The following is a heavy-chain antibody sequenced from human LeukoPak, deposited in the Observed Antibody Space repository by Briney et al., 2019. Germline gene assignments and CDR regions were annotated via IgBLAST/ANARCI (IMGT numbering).Heavy chain of an antibody. CDR3: ARHVEVAVAGPLDY. J-gene: IGHJ4*02. D-gene: IGHD6-19*01. CDR2: IYYSGST. V-gene: IGHV4-39*01. CDR1: GGSISSSRDY. Sequence: NPSATLSLTCTVAGGSISSSRDYWGWIRQPPGKGLEWIGSIYYSGSTYYNPSLKSRVTISVDTSKNQFSLKLSSVTAAGTAVYYCARHVEVAVAGPLDYWGQGTLVTVSS.